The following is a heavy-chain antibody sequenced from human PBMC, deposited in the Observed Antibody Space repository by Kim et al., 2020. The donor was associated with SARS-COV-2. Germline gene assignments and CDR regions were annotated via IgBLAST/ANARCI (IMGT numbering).Heavy chain of an antibody. CDR1: GGSFSGYY. V-gene: IGHV4-34*01. CDR3: ARVPVVVPAAIVIKGRWFDP. D-gene: IGHD2-2*02. CDR2: INHSGST. J-gene: IGHJ5*02. Sequence: SETLSLTCAVYGGSFSGYYWSWIRQPPGKGLEWIGEINHSGSTNYNPSLKSRVTISVDTSKNQFSLKLSSVTAADTAVYYCARVPVVVPAAIVIKGRWFDPWGQGTLVTVSS.